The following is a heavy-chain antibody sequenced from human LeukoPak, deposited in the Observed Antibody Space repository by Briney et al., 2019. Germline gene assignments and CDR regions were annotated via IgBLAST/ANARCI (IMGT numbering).Heavy chain of an antibody. CDR2: ISHDGSNK. Sequence: GRSLRLSCEASGFTFKNYGIHWVRQAPGKGLEWVAVISHDGSNKYYADSVRGRLSVSRDNSRNTRYLQMNSLRAEDTAVYYCAKDWGFQYASGSYCDYWGQGTQVTVSS. J-gene: IGHJ4*02. CDR1: GFTFKNYG. D-gene: IGHD3-10*01. V-gene: IGHV3-30*18. CDR3: AKDWGFQYASGSYCDY.